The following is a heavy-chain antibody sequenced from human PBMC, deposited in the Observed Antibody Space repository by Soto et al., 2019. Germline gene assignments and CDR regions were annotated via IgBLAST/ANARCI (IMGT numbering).Heavy chain of an antibody. CDR2: IWYDGSNK. V-gene: IGHV3-33*01. CDR1: GFTLSSYC. Sequence: GGSLRLSCAASGFTLSSYCMHWVRQAPGKGLEWVAVIWYDGSNKYYADSVKGRFTISRDNSKNTLYLQMNSLRAEDTAVYYCARDSSAVAGARDAFDIWGQGTMVTVSS. CDR3: ARDSSAVAGARDAFDI. D-gene: IGHD6-19*01. J-gene: IGHJ3*02.